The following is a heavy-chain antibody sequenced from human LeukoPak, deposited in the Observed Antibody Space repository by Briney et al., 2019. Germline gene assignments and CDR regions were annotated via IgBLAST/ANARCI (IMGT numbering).Heavy chain of an antibody. V-gene: IGHV4-30-2*01. CDR3: VRFSSSGYRGDAFDI. CDR1: GGSISSGGYS. D-gene: IGHD3-22*01. CDR2: IYHSGST. Sequence: SETLSLTCAVSGGSISSGGYSWSWIRQPPGKGLEWIGYIYHSGSTYYNPSLKSRVTISVDRSKNQFSLKLSSVTAADTAVYYCVRFSSSGYRGDAFDIWGQGTMVTVSS. J-gene: IGHJ3*02.